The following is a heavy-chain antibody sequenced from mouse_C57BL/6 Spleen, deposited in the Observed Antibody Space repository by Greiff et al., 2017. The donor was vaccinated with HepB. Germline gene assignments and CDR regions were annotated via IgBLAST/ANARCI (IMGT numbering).Heavy chain of an antibody. CDR3: ARRGYDYYAMDY. J-gene: IGHJ4*01. CDR2: IHPSDSYT. D-gene: IGHD2-10*02. Sequence: QVQLQQSGAELVKPGASVKLSCKASGYTFTSYWMQWVKQRPGQGLEWIGEIHPSDSYTNYNQKFKSKATLTVDTSSSTAYMQLSSLTSEDSAVYYCARRGYDYYAMDYWGQGTSVTVSS. V-gene: IGHV1-50*01. CDR1: GYTFTSYW.